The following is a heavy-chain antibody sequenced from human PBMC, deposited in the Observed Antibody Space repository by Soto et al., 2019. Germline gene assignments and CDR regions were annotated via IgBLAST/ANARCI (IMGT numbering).Heavy chain of an antibody. Sequence: GASVKVFWKVSGYGLTELSRQWVRQAPGKGLEWMGGFDPEDGETIYAQRFQGRVTMTEDTSTDTAYMEMSSLRSEDTAVYYCATFSSGFGITMIVVRAFDIWGQGTTVPVAS. CDR3: ATFSSGFGITMIVVRAFDI. D-gene: IGHD3-22*01. J-gene: IGHJ3*02. CDR1: GYGLTELS. CDR2: FDPEDGET. V-gene: IGHV1-24*01.